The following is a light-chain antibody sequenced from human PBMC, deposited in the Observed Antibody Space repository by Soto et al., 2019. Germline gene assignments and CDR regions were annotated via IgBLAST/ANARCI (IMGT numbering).Light chain of an antibody. CDR3: SSYSSSSTYVL. V-gene: IGLV2-14*01. Sequence: QSVLTQPASVSGSPGQSITISCTGTSSDIGGYNYVSWYLQHPGKAPKLMIYEVNNRPSGVSNRFSGSKSGNTASLTISGLQAEDEADYYCSSYSSSSTYVLFGGGTKLTVL. CDR2: EVN. J-gene: IGLJ2*01. CDR1: SSDIGGYNY.